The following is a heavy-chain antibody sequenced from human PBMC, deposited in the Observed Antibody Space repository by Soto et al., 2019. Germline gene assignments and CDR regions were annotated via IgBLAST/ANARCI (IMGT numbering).Heavy chain of an antibody. CDR2: ISYDGSNK. D-gene: IGHD6-13*01. CDR1: GFTFSSYA. CDR3: AREGRPYSSPPGGNWFDP. J-gene: IGHJ5*02. V-gene: IGHV3-30-3*01. Sequence: SGGSLRLSCAASGFTFSSYAMHWVRQAPGKGLEWVAVISYDGSNKYYADSVKGRFTISRDNSKNTLYLQMNSLRAEDTAVYYCAREGRPYSSPPGGNWFDPWGQGTLVTVS.